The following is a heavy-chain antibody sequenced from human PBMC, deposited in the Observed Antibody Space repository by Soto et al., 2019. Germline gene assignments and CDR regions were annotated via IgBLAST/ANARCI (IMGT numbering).Heavy chain of an antibody. CDR3: AHIGSGTTDDHSHAMDV. CDR1: GFALSRSGVG. Sequence: QINLKESGLTLVNPTQPLTLTCTFSGFALSRSGVGVAWIRQPPGKALEWLALIYWDDDKGYSRSLRVRLTITQDIFKNQVVLRMTNMDPKDTGIYYCAHIGSGTTDDHSHAMDVWGQGTTVTVSS. J-gene: IGHJ6*02. CDR2: IYWDDDK. V-gene: IGHV2-5*02. D-gene: IGHD3-10*01.